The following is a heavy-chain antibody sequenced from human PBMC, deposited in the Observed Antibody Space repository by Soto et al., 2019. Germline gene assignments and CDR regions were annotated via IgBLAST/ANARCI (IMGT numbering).Heavy chain of an antibody. CDR3: ARGRSYYGAGSLNWFDP. Sequence: SETLSLTCAVYGGSFSGYYWSWIRQPPGKGLEWIGGINHSGTTNYNPSLKSRVTTSIDTSRNQLSLRLSSVAAADTAVYYCARGRSYYGAGSLNWFDPWGQGTLVTVSS. CDR1: GGSFSGYY. J-gene: IGHJ5*02. CDR2: INHSGTT. V-gene: IGHV4-34*01. D-gene: IGHD3-10*01.